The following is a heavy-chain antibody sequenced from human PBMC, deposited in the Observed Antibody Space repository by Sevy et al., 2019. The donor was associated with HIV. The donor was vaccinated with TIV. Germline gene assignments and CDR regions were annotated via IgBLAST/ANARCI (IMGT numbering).Heavy chain of an antibody. CDR2: IYSDGNT. D-gene: IGHD3-3*01. CDR1: GFTVSSNY. CDR3: ARGLILEWSWYGMDV. Sequence: GGSLRLSCAASGFTVSSNYMSRVRQAPRKGLEWVSVIYSDGNTYYADSVKGRFTISRDNSKNTLYLQMNSLRAEDTAVYYCARGLILEWSWYGMDVWGQGTTVTVSS. J-gene: IGHJ6*02. V-gene: IGHV3-53*01.